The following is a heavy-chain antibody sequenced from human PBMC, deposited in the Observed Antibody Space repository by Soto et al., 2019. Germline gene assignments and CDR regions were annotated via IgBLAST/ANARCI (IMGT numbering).Heavy chain of an antibody. D-gene: IGHD6-13*01. J-gene: IGHJ4*02. CDR1: GGSVSSGSYY. CDR3: ANSYTSHAPFDY. V-gene: IGHV4-39*01. Sequence: PSETLSLTCTVSGGSVSSGSYYWSWIRQPPGKGLEWIGSIYYSGSTIHNPSLKSRVTISVDTSKNQFSLKLNSVTAADTAVYYCANSYTSHAPFDYWGQGTLVTVSS. CDR2: IYYSGST.